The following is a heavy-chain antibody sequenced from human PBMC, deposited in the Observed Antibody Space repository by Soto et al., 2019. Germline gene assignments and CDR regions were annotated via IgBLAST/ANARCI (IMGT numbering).Heavy chain of an antibody. J-gene: IGHJ6*02. D-gene: IGHD1-1*01. V-gene: IGHV1-69*12. Sequence: QVQLVQSGAEVKKPGSSVKVFCKASGGTFSSYAISWVRQAPGQGLEWMGGIIPIFGTAKYAQNFQARVTITADESTSTAYMELSSLRSEDTAVYYCASPTKPLYYYYGMDVWGQGTTVTVSS. CDR2: IIPIFGTA. CDR1: GGTFSSYA. CDR3: ASPTKPLYYYYGMDV.